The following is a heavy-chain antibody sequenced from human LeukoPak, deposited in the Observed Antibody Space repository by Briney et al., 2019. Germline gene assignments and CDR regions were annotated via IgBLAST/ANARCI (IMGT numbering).Heavy chain of an antibody. V-gene: IGHV1-24*01. D-gene: IGHD3-3*01. Sequence: GASVKVSCKVSGYTLTELSMHWVRQAPGKGLEWMGGFDPEDGETIYAQKFQGGVTMTEDTSTDTAYMELSSLRSEDTAVYYCAREAITIFGVVRTQTTYGPHRFDPWGQGTLVTVSS. CDR3: AREAITIFGVVRTQTTYGPHRFDP. CDR2: FDPEDGET. CDR1: GYTLTELS. J-gene: IGHJ5*02.